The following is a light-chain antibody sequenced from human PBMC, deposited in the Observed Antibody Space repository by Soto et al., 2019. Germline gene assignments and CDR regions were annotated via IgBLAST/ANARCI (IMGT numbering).Light chain of an antibody. J-gene: IGKJ3*01. CDR3: QQSFT. CDR2: KAS. CDR1: QSISSW. Sequence: DIQMTQSPSTLSASVGDRVTITCRASQSISSWLAWYQQKPGKAPKLLIYKASTLESGVPSSFSGSGSGTEFTLTISSLQPDDFATYYCQQSFTVGPGTKVDIK. V-gene: IGKV1-5*03.